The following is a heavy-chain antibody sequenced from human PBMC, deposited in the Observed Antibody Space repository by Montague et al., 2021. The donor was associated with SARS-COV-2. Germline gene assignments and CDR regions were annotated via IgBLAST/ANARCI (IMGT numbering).Heavy chain of an antibody. CDR3: ARRYSSSWTGDQYYFDY. V-gene: IGHV4-39*07. D-gene: IGHD6-13*01. J-gene: IGHJ4*02. Sequence: TYYNPSLKSRVTISVDTSKNQFSLKLSSVTAADTAVYYCARRYSSSWTGDQYYFDYWSQGNLVTVSS. CDR2: T.